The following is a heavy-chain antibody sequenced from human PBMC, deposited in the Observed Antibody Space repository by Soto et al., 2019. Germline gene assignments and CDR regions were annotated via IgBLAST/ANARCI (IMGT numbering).Heavy chain of an antibody. D-gene: IGHD2-2*01. J-gene: IGHJ5*02. CDR3: ARGLSIYSVVVPAAMVNWFDP. V-gene: IGHV4-34*01. CDR1: GGSFSGYY. CDR2: INHSGST. Sequence: LSLTCAVYGGSFSGYYWSWIRQPPGKGLEWIGEINHSGSTNNNPSLKSRVTISVDTSKNQFSLKLSSVTAADTAVYYCARGLSIYSVVVPAAMVNWFDPWGQGTLVTVSS.